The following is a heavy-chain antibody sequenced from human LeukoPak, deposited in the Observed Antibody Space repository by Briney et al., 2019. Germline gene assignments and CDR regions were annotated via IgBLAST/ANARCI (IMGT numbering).Heavy chain of an antibody. CDR1: GGSFSGYY. D-gene: IGHD3-10*01. CDR2: INHSGST. V-gene: IGHV4-34*01. J-gene: IGHJ6*03. Sequence: PSETLSLTCAVYGGSFSGYYWSWIRQPPGKGLEWIGEINHSGSTNYNPPLKSRVTISVDTSKNQFSLKLSSVTAADTAVYYCARAMDYYYYYYMDVWGKGTTVTVSS. CDR3: ARAMDYYYYYYMDV.